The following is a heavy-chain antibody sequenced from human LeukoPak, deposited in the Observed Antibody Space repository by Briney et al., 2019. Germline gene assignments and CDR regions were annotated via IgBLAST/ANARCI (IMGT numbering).Heavy chain of an antibody. CDR1: GGSISGYY. Sequence: SETLSLTCTVSGGSISGYYWSWIRQPPGKGLEWIGYIYYRGSTDYNPSLKSRVTISVDTSKNHFSLKLSSVTAADTAVYYCTRVGVLSVGAPRYNFDYWGQGTLVTVSS. V-gene: IGHV4-59*01. J-gene: IGHJ4*02. D-gene: IGHD1-26*01. CDR2: IYYRGST. CDR3: TRVGVLSVGAPRYNFDY.